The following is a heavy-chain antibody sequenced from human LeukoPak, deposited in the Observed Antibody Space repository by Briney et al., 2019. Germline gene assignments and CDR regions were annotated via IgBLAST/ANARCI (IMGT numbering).Heavy chain of an antibody. CDR2: ISGSGGST. V-gene: IGHV3-23*01. CDR3: AKDRGNSGYAYILEYYMDV. J-gene: IGHJ6*03. D-gene: IGHD5-12*01. Sequence: GGSLRLSCAASGFTFSSYGMSWVRQAPGKGLEWGSAISGSGGSTYYADSVKGRFTISRDNSKNTLYLQMNSLRAEDTAVYYCAKDRGNSGYAYILEYYMDVWGNGTTVTISS. CDR1: GFTFSSYG.